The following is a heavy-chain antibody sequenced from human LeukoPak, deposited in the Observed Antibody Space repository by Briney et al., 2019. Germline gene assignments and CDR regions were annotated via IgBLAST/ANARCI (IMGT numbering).Heavy chain of an antibody. Sequence: GGSLRLSCAASGFTFSSYAMHWVRQAPGKGLEWVAVISYDGSNKYYADSVKGRFTISRDNSKNTLYLQMNGLRAEDPAVYYCARASRGTSDFDYWGQGTLVTVFS. J-gene: IGHJ4*02. D-gene: IGHD1-1*01. CDR3: ARASRGTSDFDY. CDR1: GFTFSSYA. V-gene: IGHV3-30*04. CDR2: ISYDGSNK.